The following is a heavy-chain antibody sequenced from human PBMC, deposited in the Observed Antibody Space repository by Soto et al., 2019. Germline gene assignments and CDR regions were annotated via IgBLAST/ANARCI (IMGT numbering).Heavy chain of an antibody. CDR3: VRQVLNFDN. D-gene: IGHD2-8*02. Sequence: SETLSLTSSGSGGSMINSTFYWIWLRQPPGKGLEFIGSFYYSGGTYYQPSLKGRVTISVDTSKNRFSLIVTSVTAADTAVYYSVRQVLNFDNWG. V-gene: IGHV4-39*01. CDR1: GGSMINSTFY. CDR2: FYYSGGT. J-gene: IGHJ4*01.